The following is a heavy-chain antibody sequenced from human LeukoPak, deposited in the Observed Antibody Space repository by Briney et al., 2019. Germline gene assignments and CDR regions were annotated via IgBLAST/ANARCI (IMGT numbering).Heavy chain of an antibody. CDR3: AKDRLQWLELDY. Sequence: GGSLRLSCAASGFTFDDYAMHWVRQAPGKGLEWVSGISWNSGSIGYADSVKGRFTISRDNAKNSLYLQMNSLRAEDTALYYCAKDRLQWLELDYWGQGTLVTVSS. CDR2: ISWNSGSI. J-gene: IGHJ4*02. CDR1: GFTFDDYA. D-gene: IGHD6-19*01. V-gene: IGHV3-9*01.